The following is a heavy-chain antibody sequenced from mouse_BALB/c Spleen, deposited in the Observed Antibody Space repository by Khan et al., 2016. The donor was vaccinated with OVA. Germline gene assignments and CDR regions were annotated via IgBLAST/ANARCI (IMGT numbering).Heavy chain of an antibody. V-gene: IGHV5-9-3*01. J-gene: IGHJ3*01. CDR2: ISSGGSYT. D-gene: IGHD1-1*01. CDR1: GFTFSNYA. CDR3: ARELVTTVVATPFAY. Sequence: EVKLVESGGGLVKPGGSLKLSCAASGFTFSNYAMSWVRQTPEKRLKWVATISSGGSYTYFPDSVQGRFPISRDNAKNTLSLQMSSLRSEDTAIYYCARELVTTVVATPFAYWGQGTLVTVSA.